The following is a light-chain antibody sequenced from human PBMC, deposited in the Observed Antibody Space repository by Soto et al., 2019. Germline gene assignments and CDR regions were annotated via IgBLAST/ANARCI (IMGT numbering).Light chain of an antibody. V-gene: IGKV3-20*01. J-gene: IGKJ1*01. Sequence: ETLMPQSPATLSVSPGARATLYCRASQTVSTSLAWYQQKRGQAPRLLIHDASSRATGIPDRFSGSGSGTDFTLTISRLEPEDFAVYYCQQYGGSPRTFGQGTKVDIK. CDR3: QQYGGSPRT. CDR2: DAS. CDR1: QTVSTS.